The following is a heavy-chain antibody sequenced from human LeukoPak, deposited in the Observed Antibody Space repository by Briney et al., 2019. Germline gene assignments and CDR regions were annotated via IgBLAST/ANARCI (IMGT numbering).Heavy chain of an antibody. J-gene: IGHJ4*02. Sequence: SETLSLTCTVSGGSISNYYWNWIRQPAGKGLEWIGRIYASGTINYNPSLKSRVTMSLDTSKSQFSLILSSVTAADTAVYYCAGDNRYCSGGTCYSGQDYWGQGTLVTVSS. CDR3: AGDNRYCSGGTCYSGQDY. CDR1: GGSISNYY. D-gene: IGHD2-15*01. CDR2: IYASGTI. V-gene: IGHV4-4*07.